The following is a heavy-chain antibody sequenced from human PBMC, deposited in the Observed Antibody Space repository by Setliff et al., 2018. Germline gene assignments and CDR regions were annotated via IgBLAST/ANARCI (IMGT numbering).Heavy chain of an antibody. Sequence: GGSLRLSCAASGFTFSSYAMSWVRQAPGKGLEWVSAISGSGGSTYYADSVKGRFTISRDNSKNTLYLQMNSLRAEDTAVYYCAKKGMAVAGQNYYFDYWGQGTLVTVS. V-gene: IGHV3-23*01. CDR2: ISGSGGST. CDR1: GFTFSSYA. D-gene: IGHD6-19*01. CDR3: AKKGMAVAGQNYYFDY. J-gene: IGHJ4*02.